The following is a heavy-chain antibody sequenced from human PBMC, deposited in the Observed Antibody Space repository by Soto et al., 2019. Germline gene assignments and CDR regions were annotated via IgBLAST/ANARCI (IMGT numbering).Heavy chain of an antibody. V-gene: IGHV3-21*01. J-gene: IGHJ4*02. CDR1: GFTFSSYS. Sequence: GGSLRLSCAASGFTFSSYSMSWVRQAPGNGLEWVSSLSSSSSYTYYADSVKGRFTISRDNDKNSLYLQMNSLRAEDTAVYYCARGSYYYDSSGYSDYWGQGTLVTVSS. CDR2: LSSSSSYT. D-gene: IGHD3-22*01. CDR3: ARGSYYYDSSGYSDY.